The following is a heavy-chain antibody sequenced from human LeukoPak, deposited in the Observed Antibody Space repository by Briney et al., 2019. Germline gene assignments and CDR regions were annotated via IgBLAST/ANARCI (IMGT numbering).Heavy chain of an antibody. Sequence: PGGSLRLSRAASGFTFNSYGMNWVRQAPGKGLEWVSSISPGSTYIYYADSVKGRFTISRDNAKNSLYLQMNSLRAEDTAVYYCAKDEYYDFWSGYPDAFDIWGQGTMVTVSS. D-gene: IGHD3-3*01. J-gene: IGHJ3*02. CDR1: GFTFNSYG. V-gene: IGHV3-21*01. CDR3: AKDEYYDFWSGYPDAFDI. CDR2: ISPGSTYI.